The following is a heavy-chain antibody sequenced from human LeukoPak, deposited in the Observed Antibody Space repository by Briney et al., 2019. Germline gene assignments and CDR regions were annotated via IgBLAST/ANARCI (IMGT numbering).Heavy chain of an antibody. CDR1: GGTFSSYA. Sequence: GASVKVSRKASGGTFSSYAISWVRQAPGQGLEWMGGITPIFGTVNYAQKFQGRVTITADESTSTAYMELSSLRSEDTAVYYCARDPGGIAVAGTGGGDYWGQGTLVTVSS. J-gene: IGHJ4*02. CDR2: ITPIFGTV. V-gene: IGHV1-69*13. CDR3: ARDPGGIAVAGTGGGDY. D-gene: IGHD6-19*01.